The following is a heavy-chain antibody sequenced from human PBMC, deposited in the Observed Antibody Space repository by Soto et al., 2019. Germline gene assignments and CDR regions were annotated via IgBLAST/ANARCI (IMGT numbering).Heavy chain of an antibody. CDR1: GGSISSYY. Sequence: TSETLSLTCTVSGGSISSYYWSWIRQPPGKGLEWIAYIHYSGSTDYNPSLKSRVTISLDKSKNQFSLKLTSVTAADTAVYHCARHGLGLDYWGQGTQVTVSS. D-gene: IGHD1-26*01. J-gene: IGHJ4*02. V-gene: IGHV4-59*08. CDR2: IHYSGST. CDR3: ARHGLGLDY.